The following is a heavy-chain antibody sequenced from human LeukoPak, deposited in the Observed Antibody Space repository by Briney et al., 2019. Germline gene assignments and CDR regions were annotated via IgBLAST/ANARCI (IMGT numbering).Heavy chain of an antibody. CDR3: ARRGGKNYGDYVVYDKYMDV. V-gene: IGHV1-18*01. CDR1: GYTYTSYG. Sequence: WASVKVSCKASGYTYTSYGISWVRQAPGQGLEWMGRISAYNGDTHYAQKFQGRVTMTTETSTSTAYMELRSLRSDDTAVYYCARRGGKNYGDYVVYDKYMDVWGTGTTVTVSS. CDR2: ISAYNGDT. J-gene: IGHJ6*03. D-gene: IGHD4-17*01.